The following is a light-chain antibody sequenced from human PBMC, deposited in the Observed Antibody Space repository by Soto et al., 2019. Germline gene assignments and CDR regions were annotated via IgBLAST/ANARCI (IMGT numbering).Light chain of an antibody. J-gene: IGLJ1*01. CDR1: RSDVGGYDY. CDR3: TSYTSSSTHNYV. CDR2: EVS. Sequence: VLAQPASVSGSPGQSITISCTGTRSDVGGYDYVSWYQQHPGKAPKLMIFEVSNRPSGVSSRFSGSKSDNTASLTISGLQADDEADYYCTSYTSSSTHNYVFGTGTKV. V-gene: IGLV2-14*01.